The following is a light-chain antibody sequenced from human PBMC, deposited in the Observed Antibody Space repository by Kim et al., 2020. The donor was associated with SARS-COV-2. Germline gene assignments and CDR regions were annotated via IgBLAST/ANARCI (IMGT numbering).Light chain of an antibody. CDR3: QQYKSYPLT. V-gene: IGKV1-16*02. CDR1: QDIGNR. CDR2: DAS. Sequence: DIQMTQSPSSLPGFVGDRVTITCRASQDIGNRLAWFQQRPGKAPKSLIYDASSLQSGVPSKFSGSGSGTDFTLTISSLQSEDFATYYCQQYKSYPLTFGGGTKVDIK. J-gene: IGKJ4*01.